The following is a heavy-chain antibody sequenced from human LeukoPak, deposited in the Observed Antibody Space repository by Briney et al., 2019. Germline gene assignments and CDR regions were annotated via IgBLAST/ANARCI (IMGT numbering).Heavy chain of an antibody. CDR3: ARQWDKAMAQPYYFDY. D-gene: IGHD5-18*01. V-gene: IGHV4-39*01. J-gene: IGHJ4*02. CDR2: IYYSGST. Sequence: SETLSLTCTVSGGSISSSSYYWGWIRQPPGKGLEWIVSIYYSGSTYYNPSLKSRVTISVDTSKNQFSLKLRSVTAADTAVYYCARQWDKAMAQPYYFDYWGQGTLATVSS. CDR1: GGSISSSSYY.